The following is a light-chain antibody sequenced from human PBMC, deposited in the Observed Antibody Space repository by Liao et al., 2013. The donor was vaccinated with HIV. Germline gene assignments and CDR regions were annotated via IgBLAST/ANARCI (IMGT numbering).Light chain of an antibody. CDR1: NLSNILSNKY. V-gene: IGLV3-1*01. CDR3: QAWDSSTVI. Sequence: SYGLTQPPSVSVSAGQTATITCYGDNLSNILSNKYLHWYLQRPGQSPVLVMYQDSKRPSGIPERLSGSNSGNTATLTISGTQAMDEADYYCQAWDSSTVIFGGGTKLTVL. CDR2: QDS. J-gene: IGLJ2*01.